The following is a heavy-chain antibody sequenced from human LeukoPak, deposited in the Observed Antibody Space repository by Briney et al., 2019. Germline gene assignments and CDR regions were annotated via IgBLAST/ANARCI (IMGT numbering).Heavy chain of an antibody. D-gene: IGHD3-10*01. CDR1: GFTFSTYA. CDR3: AKSGGTYYYYYLDV. V-gene: IGHV3-23*01. CDR2: MSGTSGNT. J-gene: IGHJ6*03. Sequence: PGGSLRLSCAASGFTFSTYAMNWVRQAPGKGLEWVSGMSGTSGNTYYADSVKGRFTISRDNSKNTLYLQMNSLRDEDTAVYYCAKSGGTYYYYYLDVWGKGTTVAVSS.